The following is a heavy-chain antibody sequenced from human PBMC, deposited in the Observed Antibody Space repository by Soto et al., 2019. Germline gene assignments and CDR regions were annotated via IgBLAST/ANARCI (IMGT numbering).Heavy chain of an antibody. CDR1: GFTFSSYA. J-gene: IGHJ4*02. V-gene: IGHV3-30-3*01. Sequence: GGSLRLSCAASGFTFSSYAMHWVRQAPGKGLEWVAVISYDGSNKYYADPVKGRFTISRDNSKNTLYLQMNSLSAEDTAVYYCARGRSDSDDNKGAFDECGQGTLVTVSS. D-gene: IGHD1-26*01. CDR2: ISYDGSNK. CDR3: ARGRSDSDDNKGAFDE.